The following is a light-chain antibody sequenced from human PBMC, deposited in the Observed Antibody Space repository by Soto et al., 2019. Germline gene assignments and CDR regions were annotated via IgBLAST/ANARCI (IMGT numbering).Light chain of an antibody. CDR1: QSISSW. CDR3: QQYKSYPLT. J-gene: IGKJ4*01. CDR2: DAS. Sequence: DIQMTQSPSTLSASVGDRVTITCRASQSISSWLAWYQQKPGKAPKLLIYDASSLESGVPSRFSGSGSGTEFPLTISSLQPDDFATYYCQQYKSYPLTFGGGTKVEIK. V-gene: IGKV1-5*01.